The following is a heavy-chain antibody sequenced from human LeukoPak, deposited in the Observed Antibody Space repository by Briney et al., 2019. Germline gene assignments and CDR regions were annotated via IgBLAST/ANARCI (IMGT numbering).Heavy chain of an antibody. V-gene: IGHV4-39*07. D-gene: IGHD2-8*01. Sequence: SETLSLTCTVSGGSISSSSYYWGWIRQPPGKGLEWIGSIYYSGSTYYNPSLKSRVTISVDTSKNQFSLKLNSVTAADTAVYYCARRYCTNGVCYSDFDYWGQGTLVTVSS. J-gene: IGHJ4*02. CDR1: GGSISSSSYY. CDR2: IYYSGST. CDR3: ARRYCTNGVCYSDFDY.